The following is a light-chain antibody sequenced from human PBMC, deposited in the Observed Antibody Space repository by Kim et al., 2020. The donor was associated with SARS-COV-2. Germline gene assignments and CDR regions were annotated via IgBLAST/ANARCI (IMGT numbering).Light chain of an antibody. CDR3: AAWDDSLNGVV. J-gene: IGLJ2*01. Sequence: GQSVTIYCSGSSSNIGSNTVNWYQQLPGTAPKLLIHTKNQRPSGVPDRFSGSKSGTSASLAISGLQSEDEADYYCAAWDDSLNGVVFGGGTQLTVL. CDR2: TKN. CDR1: SSNIGSNT. V-gene: IGLV1-44*01.